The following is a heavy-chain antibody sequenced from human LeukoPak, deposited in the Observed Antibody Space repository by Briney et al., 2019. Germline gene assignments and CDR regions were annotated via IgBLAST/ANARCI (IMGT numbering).Heavy chain of an antibody. J-gene: IGHJ2*01. CDR1: GDSISNSML. D-gene: IGHD2/OR15-2a*01. CDR2: KYRSGTT. Sequence: SGTLSLTCTMSGDSISNSMLWSWVRQSPGKGLEWVGEKYRSGTTNYNPYLKSRVTISTDNSKNQVSLELNSVTAADTAVYFCARLKDFTGKEYYFFDLWGRGTLVTVSS. CDR3: ARLKDFTGKEYYFFDL. V-gene: IGHV4-4*02.